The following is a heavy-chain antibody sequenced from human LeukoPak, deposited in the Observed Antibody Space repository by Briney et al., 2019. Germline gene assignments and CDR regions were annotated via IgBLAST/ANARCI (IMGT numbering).Heavy chain of an antibody. J-gene: IGHJ6*03. D-gene: IGHD3-3*01. CDR1: GFTFSSYW. CDR2: IKQDGSEK. Sequence: PGGSLRLSCAASGFTFSSYWMSWVRQAPGKGLEWVANIKQDGSEKYYVDSVKGRFTISRDNAKNSLYLQMNSLRAEDTAVYYCARDIPQYDFWSGYALGYYMDVWGKGTTVTVSS. V-gene: IGHV3-7*01. CDR3: ARDIPQYDFWSGYALGYYMDV.